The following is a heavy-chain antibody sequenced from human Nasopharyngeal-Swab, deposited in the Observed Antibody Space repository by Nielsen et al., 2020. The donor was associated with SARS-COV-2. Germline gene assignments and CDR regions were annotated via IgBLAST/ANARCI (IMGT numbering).Heavy chain of an antibody. D-gene: IGHD3-9*01. CDR1: GGSISSGSYY. V-gene: IGHV4-61*02. Sequence: SETLSLTCTASGGSISSGSYYWSWIRQPAGKGLEWIGRIYTSGSTNYNPSLKSRVTISVDTSKNQFSLKLSSVTAADTAVYYCARGRYDILTGYYQAREDVWGQGTTVTVSS. CDR3: ARGRYDILTGYYQAREDV. CDR2: IYTSGST. J-gene: IGHJ6*02.